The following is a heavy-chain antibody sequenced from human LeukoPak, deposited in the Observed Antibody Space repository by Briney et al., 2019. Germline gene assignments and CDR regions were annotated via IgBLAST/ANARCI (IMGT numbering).Heavy chain of an antibody. J-gene: IGHJ4*02. D-gene: IGHD5-18*01. CDR2: IYPGDSDT. CDR1: GYSFTSYW. V-gene: IGHV5-51*01. CDR3: ARPRYSYAMYYFDY. Sequence: ESLKISCKGSGYSFTSYWIGWVRQMPGEGPEWIGIIYPGDSDTRYSPSFQGQVTISADKSISTAYLQWSSLKASDTAMYYCARPRYSYAMYYFDYWGQGTLVTVSS.